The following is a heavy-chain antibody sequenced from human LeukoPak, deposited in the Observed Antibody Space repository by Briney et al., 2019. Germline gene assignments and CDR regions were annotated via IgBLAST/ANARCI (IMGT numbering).Heavy chain of an antibody. J-gene: IGHJ4*02. CDR2: INHSGST. CDR3: ARGVTRVIYYYGSGSYHDY. Sequence: SETLSLTCAAYGGSFSGYYWSWIRQPPGKGLEWIGEINHSGSTNYNPSLKSRVTISVDTSKNQFSLKLSSVTAADTAVYYCARGVTRVIYYYGSGSYHDYWGQGTLVTVSS. D-gene: IGHD3-10*01. CDR1: GGSFSGYY. V-gene: IGHV4-34*01.